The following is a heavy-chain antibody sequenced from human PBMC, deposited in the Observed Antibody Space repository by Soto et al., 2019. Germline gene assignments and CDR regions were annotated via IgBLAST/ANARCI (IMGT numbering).Heavy chain of an antibody. J-gene: IGHJ6*02. CDR3: ARQLNWNYYYYGMDV. CDR1: GGTFSTYA. V-gene: IGHV1-69*12. CDR2: IIPIFNRP. D-gene: IGHD1-1*01. Sequence: QVQLVQSGAEVKKPGSSVKVSCKASGGTFSTYAISWVRQAPGQGLAWMGGIIPIFNRPNYAQKFQARLTIAADESSSTAYMELSSLRSEDTAVYYCARQLNWNYYYYGMDVWGQGTTVTVSS.